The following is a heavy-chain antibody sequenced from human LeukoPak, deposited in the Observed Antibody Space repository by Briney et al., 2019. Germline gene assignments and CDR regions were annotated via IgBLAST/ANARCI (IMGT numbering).Heavy chain of an antibody. Sequence: GGSLRLSCAASGFSFSTYWMCWVRQAPGQRLEWLANIKQDGSVEQYVDSVKGRFTISRDNAKNSLYMQMNSLRAEDTAVYYCATTSRSITWDYWGQGTLVTVSS. D-gene: IGHD2-2*01. CDR3: ATTSRSITWDY. J-gene: IGHJ4*02. CDR1: GFSFSTYW. V-gene: IGHV3-7*02. CDR2: IKQDGSVE.